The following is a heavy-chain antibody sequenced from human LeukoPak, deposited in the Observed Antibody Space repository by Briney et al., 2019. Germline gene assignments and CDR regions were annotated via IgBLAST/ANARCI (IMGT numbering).Heavy chain of an antibody. CDR2: INHRGST. Sequence: SETLSLTCAVHGGSFSGYSWSWIRQPPGKELEWIGEINHRGSTNHNPSLKSRVTISADTSKSQFSLNLSAVTAADTAVYYCAGGQGDSENFYFPFDFWGQGTLVTVSS. CDR3: AGGQGDSENFYFPFDF. D-gene: IGHD2-21*01. V-gene: IGHV4-34*01. J-gene: IGHJ4*02. CDR1: GGSFSGYS.